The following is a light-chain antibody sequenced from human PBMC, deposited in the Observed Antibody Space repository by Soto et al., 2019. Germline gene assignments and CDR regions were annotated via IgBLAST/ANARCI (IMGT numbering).Light chain of an antibody. J-gene: IGLJ2*01. Sequence: QSALTQPASVSGSPGQSITISCTGTNSDIGTYIYVSWYQQHTGKAPKLLIYDVSNRPSGVSNRFSGSKSGNTASLTISGLQAEDEADYYCSSYTASRTKFGGGTKLTVL. V-gene: IGLV2-14*01. CDR2: DVS. CDR3: SSYTASRTK. CDR1: NSDIGTYIY.